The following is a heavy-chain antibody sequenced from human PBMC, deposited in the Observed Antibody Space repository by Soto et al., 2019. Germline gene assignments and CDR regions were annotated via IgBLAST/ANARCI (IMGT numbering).Heavy chain of an antibody. J-gene: IGHJ4*02. V-gene: IGHV4-59*01. D-gene: IGHD3-9*01. CDR1: GGSISVYY. CDR2: VYDNGRP. Sequence: SETLSLTCTISGGSISVYYWSWIRQSPRQGLEWIGYVYDNGRPYYSPSLKSRVTISADTYKNQISLKLTSATAADTAVYYCARGVGSSPPRYWGRGTLVTVSS. CDR3: ARGVGSSPPRY.